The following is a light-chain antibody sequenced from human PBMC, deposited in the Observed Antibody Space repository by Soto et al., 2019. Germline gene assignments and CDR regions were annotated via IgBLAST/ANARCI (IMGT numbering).Light chain of an antibody. Sequence: EIQLTHSPSFLSASVLYRVTITFRSSQGIISYLAWYQQKPGKAPKLLIYAASTLQSGFPSRFSGSGSVTAFTPTIRSLQPEDFATYYCQTLNSYPINFGQGTRLEIK. J-gene: IGKJ5*01. CDR1: QGIISY. CDR2: AAS. V-gene: IGKV1-9*01. CDR3: QTLNSYPIN.